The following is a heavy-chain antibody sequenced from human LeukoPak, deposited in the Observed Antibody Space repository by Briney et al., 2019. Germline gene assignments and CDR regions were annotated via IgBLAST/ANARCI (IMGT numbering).Heavy chain of an antibody. D-gene: IGHD3-10*01. J-gene: IGHJ6*02. CDR3: ARDRGLTAPPPYGLDV. V-gene: IGHV1-69*04. CDR1: GGTFSSSA. CDR2: IIPVLNIT. Sequence: SVKVSCKTSGGTFSSSAITWVRQAPGQGLEWMGRIIPVLNITTYAQKFQGSVTITADTSTSTVYMELSSLRSEETAVYYCARDRGLTAPPPYGLDVWGQGTTVIVSS.